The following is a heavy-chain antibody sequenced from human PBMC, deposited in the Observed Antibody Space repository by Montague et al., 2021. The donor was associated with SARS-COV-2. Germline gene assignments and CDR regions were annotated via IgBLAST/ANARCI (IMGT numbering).Heavy chain of an antibody. D-gene: IGHD5-24*01. CDR2: IYYRGST. V-gene: IGHV4-59*01. CDR1: GGSINSSY. Sequence: SETLSLTCTVSGGSINSSYWSWTRQPPGKGLEWIGYIYYRGSTNYNPSLKTRVTISVDTSKNQFSLKLNSMTAADTAVYYCAREDRWNWFDPWGQGTLVIVSS. J-gene: IGHJ5*02. CDR3: AREDRWNWFDP.